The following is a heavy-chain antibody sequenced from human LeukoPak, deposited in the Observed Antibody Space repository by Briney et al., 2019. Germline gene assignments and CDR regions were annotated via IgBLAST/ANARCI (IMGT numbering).Heavy chain of an antibody. CDR1: GYTLTELS. D-gene: IGHD1-26*01. CDR3: ATDPGVWGYFDY. V-gene: IGHV1-24*01. J-gene: IGHJ4*02. Sequence: ASVKVSCKVSGYTLTELSMHWVRQAPGKGLEWMGGFDPEDGETIYAQKFQGRVTMTEDTSTDTAYMELSSLRSEDTAVYYCATDPGVWGYFDYWGQGTLVTVSS. CDR2: FDPEDGET.